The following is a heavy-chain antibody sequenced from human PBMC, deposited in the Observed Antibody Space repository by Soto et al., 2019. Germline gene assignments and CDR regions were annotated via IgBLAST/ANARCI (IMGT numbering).Heavy chain of an antibody. CDR2: ISGSGGST. V-gene: IGHV3-23*01. CDR3: AKAFGHSSGWFDY. D-gene: IGHD6-19*01. CDR1: GFTFSSYA. J-gene: IGHJ4*02. Sequence: HPGGSLRLSCAASGFTFSSYAMSWVRQAPGKGLEWVSAISGSGGSTYYADSVKGRFTISRDNSKNTLYLQMNSLRAEDTAVYYCAKAFGHSSGWFDYWGQGTLVTVSS.